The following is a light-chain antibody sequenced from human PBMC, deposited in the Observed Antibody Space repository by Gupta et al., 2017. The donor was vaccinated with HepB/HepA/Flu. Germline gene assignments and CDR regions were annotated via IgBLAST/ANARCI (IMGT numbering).Light chain of an antibody. V-gene: IGKV1-5*03. CDR2: KAS. CDR3: QQYDNYPLT. Sequence: DTQMTQSPSTLSAPIGDRVTITCRASQSINSWLAWYQQKPGKAPKFLINKASTLESGVPSRFSGSRSGTEFTLTISSLQPEDFATYYCQQYDNYPLTFGGGTKVEIK. CDR1: QSINSW. J-gene: IGKJ4*01.